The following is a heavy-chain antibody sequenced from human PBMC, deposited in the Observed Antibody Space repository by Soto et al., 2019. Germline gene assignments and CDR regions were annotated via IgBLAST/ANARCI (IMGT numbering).Heavy chain of an antibody. Sequence: GGSLRLSCAASGFTFSNAWMSWVRQAPGKGLEWVGRIKSKTDGGTTDYAAPVKGRFTISRDDSKNTLYLQMNSLKTEDTAVYYCTTSPDIVVVPAANYFLDDYSNLRDYWGQGTLVTVSS. D-gene: IGHD2-2*01. CDR2: IKSKTDGGTT. J-gene: IGHJ4*02. CDR1: GFTFSNAW. CDR3: TTSPDIVVVPAANYFLDDYSNLRDY. V-gene: IGHV3-15*01.